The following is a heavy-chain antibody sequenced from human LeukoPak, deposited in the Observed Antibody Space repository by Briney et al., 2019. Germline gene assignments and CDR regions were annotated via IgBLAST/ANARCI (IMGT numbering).Heavy chain of an antibody. Sequence: SVKVSCKASGGTFSSYAISWVRQAPGQGLEWMGRIIPILGIANYAQKFQGRVTITADESTSTAYMELSSLRSEDTAVYYCATGGDIVVVPAGYYYYMDVWGKGTTVTVSS. CDR2: IIPILGIA. D-gene: IGHD2-2*01. CDR1: GGTFSSYA. CDR3: ATGGDIVVVPAGYYYYMDV. J-gene: IGHJ6*03. V-gene: IGHV1-69*04.